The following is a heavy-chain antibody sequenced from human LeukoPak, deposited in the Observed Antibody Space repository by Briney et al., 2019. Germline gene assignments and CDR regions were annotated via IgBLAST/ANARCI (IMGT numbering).Heavy chain of an antibody. CDR1: GYSFTSYW. CDR3: ARLLGRSMLSSGLYFDY. J-gene: IGHJ4*02. Sequence: GESLKISCKGSGYSFTSYWIGWVRQMPGKGLEWMGIIYPGDFDTRYSPYFKGQVTISADKSISTAYLQWSSLKASDTAMYYCARLLGRSMLSSGLYFDYWGQGTLVTVSS. D-gene: IGHD2-8*01. V-gene: IGHV5-51*01. CDR2: IYPGDFDT.